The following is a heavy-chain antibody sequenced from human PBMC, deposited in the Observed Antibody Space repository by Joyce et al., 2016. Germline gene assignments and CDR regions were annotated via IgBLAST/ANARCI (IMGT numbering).Heavy chain of an antibody. V-gene: IGHV4-38-2*01. J-gene: IGHJ2*01. Sequence: QVQLQESGPGLVKPSETLSLTCGVSGLSFDLHSFWGWIRQPPGKGLEWFGNVSLHGITHYSPSLKSRVTIAMDTSKNQFSLNLNSLTAADTAVYFCARRPYNVHTPLGSDWYFDLWGRGTLVTVSS. CDR1: GLSFDLHSF. CDR2: VSLHGIT. D-gene: IGHD5-18*01. CDR3: ARRPYNVHTPLGSDWYFDL.